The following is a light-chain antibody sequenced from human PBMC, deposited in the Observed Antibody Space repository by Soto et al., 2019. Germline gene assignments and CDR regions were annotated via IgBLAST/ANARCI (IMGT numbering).Light chain of an antibody. J-gene: IGLJ1*01. CDR3: SSYTSSSTPYV. CDR1: SSDVGGYNY. V-gene: IGLV2-14*01. CDR2: DVS. Sequence: QSVLTQPASVSRAPGQASPISCTGTSSDVGGYNYVSWYQQHPGKAPKLMIYDVSNRPSGVSNRFSGSKSGNTASLTISGLQAEDEADYYCSSYTSSSTPYVFGTGTKVTVL.